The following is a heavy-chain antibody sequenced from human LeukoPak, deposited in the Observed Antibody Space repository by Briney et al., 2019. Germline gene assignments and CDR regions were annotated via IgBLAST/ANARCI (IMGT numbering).Heavy chain of an antibody. Sequence: ASVKVSCKASGYTFTGNYVHWVRQAPGQRLEWVGWINPNTGGTNYAQRFQGRVAMTRDTSINTAYMELSRPTSDDTAVYYCARLDRYSSGFDYWGQGTLVTVS. V-gene: IGHV1-2*02. CDR1: GYTFTGNY. CDR2: INPNTGGT. D-gene: IGHD6-6*01. CDR3: ARLDRYSSGFDY. J-gene: IGHJ4*02.